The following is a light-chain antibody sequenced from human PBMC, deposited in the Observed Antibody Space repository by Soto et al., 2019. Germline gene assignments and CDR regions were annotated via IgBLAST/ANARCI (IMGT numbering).Light chain of an antibody. CDR1: SSDVGGYNY. CDR2: DVS. J-gene: IGLJ1*01. Sequence: QSALTQPASVSGSPGQSITISCTGTSSDVGGYNYVSWYQQHPGKAPKLMIYDVSNRPSGVSNRFSGSKSGNTASLTISGLQPEDEADYYCSSYTSSSTHYAFGTGTRSPS. V-gene: IGLV2-14*01. CDR3: SSYTSSSTHYA.